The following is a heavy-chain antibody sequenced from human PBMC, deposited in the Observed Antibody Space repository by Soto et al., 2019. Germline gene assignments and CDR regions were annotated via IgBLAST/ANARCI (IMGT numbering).Heavy chain of an antibody. J-gene: IGHJ4*02. CDR3: AKSNSGVGPYQLQRFFDY. D-gene: IGHD6-25*01. CDR2: VSYDGVNT. V-gene: IGHV3-30*18. Sequence: QGQLVESGGGVVQPGRSLRLSCAASGFTFSSYGMHWVRQAPGKGLEWVAVVSYDGVNTYYIDSVKGRFTVSRDNSKNTVFLQMNSLRAEDTAVYYCAKSNSGVGPYQLQRFFDYWGQGALVTVSS. CDR1: GFTFSSYG.